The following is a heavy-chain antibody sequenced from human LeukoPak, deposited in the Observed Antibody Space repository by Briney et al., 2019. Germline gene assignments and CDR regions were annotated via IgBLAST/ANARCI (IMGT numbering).Heavy chain of an antibody. CDR2: IKQDGSEK. CDR3: ASYGDDNWFDP. Sequence: GGSLRPSCAASGFTFSSYWMSWVRQAPGKGLEWVANIKQDGSEKYYVDSVKGRFTISRDNAKNSLYLQMNSLRAEDTAVYYCASYGDDNWFDPWGQGTLVTVSS. CDR1: GFTFSSYW. D-gene: IGHD4-17*01. J-gene: IGHJ5*02. V-gene: IGHV3-7*01.